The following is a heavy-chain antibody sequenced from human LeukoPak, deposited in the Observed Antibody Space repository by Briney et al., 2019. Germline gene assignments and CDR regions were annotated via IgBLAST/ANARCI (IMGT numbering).Heavy chain of an antibody. Sequence: PGVSLRLSCAASGFTFDDYAMHWVRQAPGKGREWVSGISGSDGTTYYADSVKGRFTISRDNSKNTLYLQMNGLRAEDTAVYYCAKDSAKKYDDYWGQGTLVTVSS. D-gene: IGHD2/OR15-2a*01. CDR1: GFTFDDYA. CDR3: AKDSAKKYDDY. V-gene: IGHV3-23*01. CDR2: ISGSDGTT. J-gene: IGHJ4*02.